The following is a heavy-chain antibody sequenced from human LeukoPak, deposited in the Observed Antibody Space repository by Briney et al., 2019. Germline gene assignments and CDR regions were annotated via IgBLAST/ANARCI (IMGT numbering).Heavy chain of an antibody. J-gene: IGHJ3*02. CDR1: GYTLTELS. D-gene: IGHD2-21*01. CDR2: FDPEDGET. CDR3: ATYSIRVGAFDI. V-gene: IGHV1-24*01. Sequence: ASVKVSCKVSGYTLTELSMHWVRQAPGKGLEWMGGFDPEDGETIYAQKFQGRVTMTEDTSTDTAYMELSSQRSEDTAVYYCATYSIRVGAFDIWGQGTMVTVSS.